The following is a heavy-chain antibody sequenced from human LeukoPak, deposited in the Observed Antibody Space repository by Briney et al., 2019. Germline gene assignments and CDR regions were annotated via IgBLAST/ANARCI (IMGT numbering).Heavy chain of an antibody. V-gene: IGHV4-39*01. Sequence: PSETLSLTCTVSGGSSSSSSDYWGWIRQPPGKGLEWIGSVYYRGSTYYNPSLKSRVTISIDTSKNQFSLNLSSVTAADTAVYYCVRCHFGAGSYSHHFDSWGQGTLVTVSS. CDR1: GGSSSSSSDY. D-gene: IGHD3-10*01. CDR3: VRCHFGAGSYSHHFDS. J-gene: IGHJ4*02. CDR2: VYYRGST.